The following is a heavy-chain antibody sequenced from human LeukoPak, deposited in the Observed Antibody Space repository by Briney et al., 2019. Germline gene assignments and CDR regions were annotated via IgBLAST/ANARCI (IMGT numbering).Heavy chain of an antibody. CDR1: GFTVSSNY. Sequence: GGSLRLSCAASGFTVSSNYMSWVRQAPGKELEWVSVIYSGGSTYYADSVKGRFTISRDNSKNTLYLQMNSLRAEDTAVYYCARGSDYDSSGYEQHDAFDIWGQGTMVTVSS. CDR3: ARGSDYDSSGYEQHDAFDI. CDR2: IYSGGST. V-gene: IGHV3-66*01. J-gene: IGHJ3*02. D-gene: IGHD3-22*01.